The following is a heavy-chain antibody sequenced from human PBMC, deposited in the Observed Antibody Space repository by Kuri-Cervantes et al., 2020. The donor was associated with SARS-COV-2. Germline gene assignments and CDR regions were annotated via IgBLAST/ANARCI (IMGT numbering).Heavy chain of an antibody. V-gene: IGHV3-66*01. CDR1: GFTVTSDY. J-gene: IGHJ2*01. CDR2: IYSGGTT. CDR3: AGARLGDWYFDL. D-gene: IGHD3-16*01. Sequence: GGSLRLSCAASGFTVTSDYMTWVRRAPGKGLEWGSIIYSGGTTYYGDSVKGRFTMSRDTSKSTVYLQMDSLRVDDTAVYYCAGARLGDWYFDLWGCGTMVTVSS.